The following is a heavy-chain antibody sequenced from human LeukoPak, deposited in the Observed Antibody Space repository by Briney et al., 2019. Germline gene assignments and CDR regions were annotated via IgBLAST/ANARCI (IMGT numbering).Heavy chain of an antibody. CDR2: FNPSDGSQ. V-gene: IGHV1-46*01. D-gene: IGHD6-19*01. Sequence: GASVKLSCKTSGYSFTRLYLHWVRQAPGQELEWMGLFNPSDGSQTYAQMFQGRVTMTRDTSTSTVYMELSSLTSDDTGVYFCAGDRFSSGHSLYWGQGTLVTVSS. CDR3: AGDRFSSGHSLY. J-gene: IGHJ4*02. CDR1: GYSFTRLY.